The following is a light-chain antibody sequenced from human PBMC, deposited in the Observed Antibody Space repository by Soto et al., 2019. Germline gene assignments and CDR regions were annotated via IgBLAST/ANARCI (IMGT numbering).Light chain of an antibody. CDR1: QSINTW. Sequence: DIQMTQSPSTLSASVGDRVTITCRASQSINTWLAWYQQRPGRAPKPLIYAASSLQSGDPSRFSGGGSATEVTLTISSLQPDDSAIYYCQKYNTYWTFGQGTKVDI. J-gene: IGKJ1*01. V-gene: IGKV1-5*01. CDR3: QKYNTYWT. CDR2: AAS.